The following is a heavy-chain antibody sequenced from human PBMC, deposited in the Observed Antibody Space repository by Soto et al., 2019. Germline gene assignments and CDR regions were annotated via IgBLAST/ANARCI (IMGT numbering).Heavy chain of an antibody. D-gene: IGHD2-21*02. J-gene: IGHJ6*03. CDR3: ARLGPPLGWRHGSSHMAV. CDR2: IHPHDSDT. CDR1: GYSFTNYW. Sequence: GESLKISCKGSGYSFTNYWIGWVRQVPGKGLECMGIIHPHDSDTTYSPSFQGQVTISADKSISIAYLQWSSLKASDTAMYYCARLGPPLGWRHGSSHMAVWATGTSVTVSS. V-gene: IGHV5-51*01.